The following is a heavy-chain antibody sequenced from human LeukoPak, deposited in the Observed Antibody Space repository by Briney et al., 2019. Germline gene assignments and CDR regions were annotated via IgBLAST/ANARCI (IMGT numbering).Heavy chain of an antibody. V-gene: IGHV3-48*02. J-gene: IGHJ5*02. CDR2: ISSSSSTI. CDR1: GFTFSSYS. Sequence: GGSLRLSCAASGFTFSSYSINWVRQAPGKGLEWVSYISSSSSTIYYADSVKGRFTISRDNAKNSLYLQMNSLRDEDTAVYYCARVGYCSGGSCYFLLRERGWFDPWGQGTLVTVSS. CDR3: ARVGYCSGGSCYFLLRERGWFDP. D-gene: IGHD2-15*01.